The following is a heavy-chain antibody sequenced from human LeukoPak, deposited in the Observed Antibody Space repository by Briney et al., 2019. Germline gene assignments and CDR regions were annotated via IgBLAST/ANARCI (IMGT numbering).Heavy chain of an antibody. CDR3: ITDITMVRGVIITVHAFDI. J-gene: IGHJ3*02. V-gene: IGHV3-9*01. D-gene: IGHD3-10*01. CDR2: ISWNSGSM. Sequence: PGGSLRLSCAASGFTFDDYAMHWVRQAPGKGLEWVSGISWNSGSMDYADSVKGRFTISRDNAKNSLYLQMNSLETEDTAVYYCITDITMVRGVIITVHAFDIWGQGTMVTVSS. CDR1: GFTFDDYA.